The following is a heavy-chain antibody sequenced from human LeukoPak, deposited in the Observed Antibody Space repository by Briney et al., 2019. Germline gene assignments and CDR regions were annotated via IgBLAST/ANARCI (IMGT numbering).Heavy chain of an antibody. D-gene: IGHD3-10*01. J-gene: IGHJ5*02. CDR3: ARSYGSGLARFDP. CDR2: IIPIFGTA. Sequence: SLKDSCKASRGSLRSYAISTVRQAPEQGLGWMGRIIPIFGTANYAQKFQGRVTSTADESTSTAYMELSSVRSEDTAVYYCARSYGSGLARFDPWGREPWSPSPQ. V-gene: IGHV1-69*01. CDR1: RGSLRSYA.